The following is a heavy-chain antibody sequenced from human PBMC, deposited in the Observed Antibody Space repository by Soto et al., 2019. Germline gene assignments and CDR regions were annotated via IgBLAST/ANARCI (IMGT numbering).Heavy chain of an antibody. CDR3: AVRRGYSYGYSSPYFDY. Sequence: TLSLTCTVSGGSISSGGYYWSWIRQHPGKGLEWIGYIYYSGSTYYNPSLKSRVTISVDTSKNQFSLKLSSVTAADTAVYYCAVRRGYSYGYSSPYFDYWGQGTLVTVSS. D-gene: IGHD5-18*01. V-gene: IGHV4-31*03. CDR2: IYYSGST. J-gene: IGHJ4*02. CDR1: GGSISSGGYY.